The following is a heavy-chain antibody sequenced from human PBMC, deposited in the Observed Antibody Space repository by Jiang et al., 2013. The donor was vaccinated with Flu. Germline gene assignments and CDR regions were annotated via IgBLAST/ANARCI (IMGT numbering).Heavy chain of an antibody. V-gene: IGHV1-18*04. Sequence: GAEVKKPGASVNVSCKASGYTFSNYGITWVRQAPGQGLELMGWISVYSGDXNPGQKFPGRVTIITDRSTSTVYMELRNLRSDDTGVYYCARDAAPYCGGGSCYGFFDLWGQGTLVTVSS. CDR2: ISVYSGDX. CDR1: GYTFSNYG. J-gene: IGHJ4*02. CDR3: ARDAAPYCGGGSCYGFFDL. D-gene: IGHD2-15*01.